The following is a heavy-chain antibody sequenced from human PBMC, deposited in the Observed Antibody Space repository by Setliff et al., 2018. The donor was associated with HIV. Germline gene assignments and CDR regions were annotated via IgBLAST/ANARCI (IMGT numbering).Heavy chain of an antibody. CDR1: GGSLSTEDDY. CDR2: IYYSGTK. CDR3: ARVAYDFSTIYYYENWFDP. J-gene: IGHJ5*02. Sequence: SETLSLTCTASGGSLSTEDDYWSWIRQAPGKGLEWIGHIYYSGTKYYNPAPQSRLIISVDMSKNQFSMNLNSVTAADTAVYFCARVAYDFSTIYYYENWFDPWGQGSLVTVSS. V-gene: IGHV4-30-4*01. D-gene: IGHD3-22*01.